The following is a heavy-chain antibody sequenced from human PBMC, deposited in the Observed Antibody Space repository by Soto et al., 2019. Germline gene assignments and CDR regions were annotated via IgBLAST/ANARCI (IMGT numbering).Heavy chain of an antibody. CDR2: INPSGGST. Sequence: ASVKVPCKASGYTFTSYYMHWVRQAPGQGLEWMGIINPSGGSTSYAQKFQGRVTMTRDTSTSTVYMELSSLRSEDTAVYYCARAGSNDSSDPFYYYYYGMDVWGQGTTVTVSS. CDR3: ARAGSNDSSDPFYYYYYGMDV. D-gene: IGHD3-22*01. J-gene: IGHJ6*02. CDR1: GYTFTSYY. V-gene: IGHV1-46*01.